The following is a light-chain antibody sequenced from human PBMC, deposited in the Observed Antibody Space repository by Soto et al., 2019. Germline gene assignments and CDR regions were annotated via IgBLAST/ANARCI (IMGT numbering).Light chain of an antibody. Sequence: QSLLTQPASVSGSPGQSMTISCTGASSDVGDYKYVSWFQQHPGKAPKLMIYEVSNRPSGVSNRFSGSKSGNTASLTISGLQAEDEADYYCSSYKSSSIYGCGTGTKVT. J-gene: IGLJ1*01. CDR3: SSYKSSSIYG. CDR2: EVS. V-gene: IGLV2-14*01. CDR1: SSDVGDYKY.